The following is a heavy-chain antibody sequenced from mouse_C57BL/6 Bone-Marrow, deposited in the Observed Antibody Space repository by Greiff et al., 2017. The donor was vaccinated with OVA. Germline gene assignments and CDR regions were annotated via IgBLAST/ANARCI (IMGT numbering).Heavy chain of an antibody. D-gene: IGHD1-1*01. J-gene: IGHJ2*01. CDR2: GQGLDWIG. V-gene: IGHV1-87*01. CDR3: SEDSAVYYCAYCYGSSSYYFDY. CDR1: YTFSRRVH. Sequence: QVQLQQSGPELARPWASVKISCQAFYTFSRRVHFAFRDTNYWMQWVKQRPGQGLDWIGAIYPGNGDTRYNQKFKSKATLTADKSSSTAYMQRSSLTSEDSAVYYCAYCYGSSSYYFDYWGQGTTLTVSS.